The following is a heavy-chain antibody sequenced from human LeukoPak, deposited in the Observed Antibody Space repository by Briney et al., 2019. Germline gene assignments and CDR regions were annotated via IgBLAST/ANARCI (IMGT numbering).Heavy chain of an antibody. CDR1: GFTFSSYW. J-gene: IGHJ6*03. V-gene: IGHV3-7*01. D-gene: IGHD6-19*01. CDR2: IKQDGREK. CDR3: ARDEVESGWFSWGYYYYMDV. Sequence: GGSLRLSCAASGFTFSSYWMSWVRQAPGKGLEWVANIKQDGREKYNVDSVKGRFTISRDNAKNSLYLQMNSLRVEDTAVYYCARDEVESGWFSWGYYYYMDVWGKGTTVTVSS.